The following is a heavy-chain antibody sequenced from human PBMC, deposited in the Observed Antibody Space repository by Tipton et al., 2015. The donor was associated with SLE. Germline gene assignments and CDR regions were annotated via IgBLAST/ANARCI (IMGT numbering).Heavy chain of an antibody. CDR1: GASISSSF. CDR2: IYNSGHT. J-gene: IGHJ3*01. V-gene: IGHV4-4*07. CDR3: ARLNQTMYDV. D-gene: IGHD1-1*01. Sequence: TLSLTCTVSGASISSSFWSWIRQPVGKGLEWIGNIYNSGHTNYNPSLKSRLTMSVDSSKNHFSLNVSSVTAADTAVYYCARLNQTMYDVWGQGTVVTVSS.